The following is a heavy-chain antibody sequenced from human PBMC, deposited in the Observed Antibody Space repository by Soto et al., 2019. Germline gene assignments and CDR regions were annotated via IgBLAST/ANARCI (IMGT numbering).Heavy chain of an antibody. Sequence: QVQLVQSGAEVKEPGASVKVSCKASGYTLTSYDINWVRQATGQGLEWMGWMNPNSGNTGYGQKFQGRVTMTRDTSISTAYMGLSSLRSEDTAVYYCARGRMSYGANVAPDYWGQGTLVTVSS. CDR2: MNPNSGNT. CDR1: GYTLTSYD. CDR3: ARGRMSYGANVAPDY. V-gene: IGHV1-8*01. J-gene: IGHJ4*02. D-gene: IGHD2-8*01.